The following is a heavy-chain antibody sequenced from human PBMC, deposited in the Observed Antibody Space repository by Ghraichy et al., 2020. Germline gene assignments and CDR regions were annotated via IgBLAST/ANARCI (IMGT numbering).Heavy chain of an antibody. CDR2: ISNSGSIK. Sequence: GEYLNISCAASGFTFSDFHMSWIRQAPGKGLEWVSYISNSGSIKHYADSVKGRFTISRDNAKNSMYLQMNSLRAEDTAVYYCARAPGGVLVRLRFDPWGQGTLVTVSS. D-gene: IGHD4-23*01. J-gene: IGHJ5*02. CDR1: GFTFSDFH. V-gene: IGHV3-11*01. CDR3: ARAPGGVLVRLRFDP.